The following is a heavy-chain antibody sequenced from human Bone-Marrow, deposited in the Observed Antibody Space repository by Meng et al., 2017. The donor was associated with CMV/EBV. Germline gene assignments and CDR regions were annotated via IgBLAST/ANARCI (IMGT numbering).Heavy chain of an antibody. CDR1: GGSISSSSYY. Sequence: SETLSLTCTVSGGSISSSSYYWGWIRQPPGKGLEWIGSIYYSGSTYYNPSLKSRVTISVDTSKNQFPLKLSSVTAADTALYYCARHSAYDNVWGSQIFDIWGQGTMVTVSS. CDR2: IYYSGST. V-gene: IGHV4-39*01. J-gene: IGHJ3*02. CDR3: ARHSAYDNVWGSQIFDI. D-gene: IGHD3-16*01.